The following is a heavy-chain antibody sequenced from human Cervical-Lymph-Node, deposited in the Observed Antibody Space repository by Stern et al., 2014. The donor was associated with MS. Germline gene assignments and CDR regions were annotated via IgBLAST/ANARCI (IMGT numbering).Heavy chain of an antibody. V-gene: IGHV2-5*02. CDR2: IYWDADE. CDR1: GFSLNTSGEG. CDR3: AHTTVTFDEAYGLDV. J-gene: IGHJ6*02. Sequence: QVTLKESGPTLVKPTQTLTLTCTFSGFSLNTSGEGVGWIRPPPGKALEWLAVIYWDADERYSPSLKSRLTITKDTSKNQVVLTMANMDPVDTGTYYCAHTTVTFDEAYGLDVWGQGTTVTVSS. D-gene: IGHD4-17*01.